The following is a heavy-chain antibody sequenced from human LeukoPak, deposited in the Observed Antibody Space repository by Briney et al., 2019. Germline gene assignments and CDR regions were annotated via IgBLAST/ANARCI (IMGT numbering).Heavy chain of an antibody. Sequence: ASVKVSCKASGGTFSSYAISWVRQAPGQGLEWMGGIIPIFGTANYAQKFQGRVTITADESTSTAYMELSSLRSEDTAVYYCATGIIVVVPAAIYWKNYFDYWGQGTLVTVSS. CDR3: ATGIIVVVPAAIYWKNYFDY. CDR1: GGTFSSYA. J-gene: IGHJ4*02. CDR2: IIPIFGTA. D-gene: IGHD2-2*02. V-gene: IGHV1-69*13.